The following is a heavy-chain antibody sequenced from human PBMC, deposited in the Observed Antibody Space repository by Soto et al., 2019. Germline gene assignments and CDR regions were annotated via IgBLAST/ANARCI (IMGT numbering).Heavy chain of an antibody. Sequence: EESRKISCKGSGYSFTSYWISWVRQMPGKGLEWMGRIDPSDSYTNYSPSFQGHVTISADKSISTAYLQWSSLKASDTAMYYCVISFGFGELLDPQPYGMDVSGKGPTVTLSS. CDR3: VISFGFGELLDPQPYGMDV. V-gene: IGHV5-10-1*01. CDR1: GYSFTSYW. CDR2: IDPSDSYT. J-gene: IGHJ6*04. D-gene: IGHD3-10*01.